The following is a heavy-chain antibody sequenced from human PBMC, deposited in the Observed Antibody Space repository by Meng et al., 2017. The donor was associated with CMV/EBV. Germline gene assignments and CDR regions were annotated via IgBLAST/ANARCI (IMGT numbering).Heavy chain of an antibody. CDR2: IDPNSGAT. D-gene: IGHD2-8*01. V-gene: IGHV1-2*02. CDR3: ARVTVMLPYAKDFDY. Sequence: ASVKVSCKASGYTFTSYYIHWVRQAPGQGLEWMGWIDPNSGATNYAQKFQGRVPMTRDTSISTSYMELSRLKSDDTAVYYCARVTVMLPYAKDFDYWGQGTLVTVSS. CDR1: GYTFTSYY. J-gene: IGHJ4*02.